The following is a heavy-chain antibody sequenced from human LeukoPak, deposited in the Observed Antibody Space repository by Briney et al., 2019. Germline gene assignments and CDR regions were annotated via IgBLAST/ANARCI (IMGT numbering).Heavy chain of an antibody. CDR2: IYSSGTT. Sequence: SETLSLTCAVYGGSFSDYYWSWIRQPPGKGLEWIGYIYSSGTTNYNPSLKSRVTISVDMSKNQFSLRLNSVTAADTAVCLCAREQWLAHYFDYWGQGILVTVSS. CDR3: AREQWLAHYFDY. CDR1: GGSFSDYY. J-gene: IGHJ4*02. D-gene: IGHD6-19*01. V-gene: IGHV4-34*11.